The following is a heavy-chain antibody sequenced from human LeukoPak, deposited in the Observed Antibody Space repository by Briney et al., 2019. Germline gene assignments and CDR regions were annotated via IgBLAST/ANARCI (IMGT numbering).Heavy chain of an antibody. D-gene: IGHD5-18*01. CDR3: ARDPLPRGCSYGYFDY. J-gene: IGHJ4*02. CDR2: IWYDGSNK. CDR1: GFTFSSYG. Sequence: GGSLRLSCAASGFTFSSYGMHWVRQAPGKGLEWVAVIWYDGSNKYYADSVKGRFTISRDNSKNTLYLQMNSLRAEDTAVYYCARDPLPRGCSYGYFDYWGQGTLVTVSS. V-gene: IGHV3-33*01.